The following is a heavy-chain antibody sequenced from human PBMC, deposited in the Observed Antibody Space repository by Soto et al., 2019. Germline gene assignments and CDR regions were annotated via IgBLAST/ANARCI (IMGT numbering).Heavy chain of an antibody. D-gene: IGHD5-12*01. V-gene: IGHV3-49*04. Sequence: GGSLRLSCTASGFTFGDYAMSWVRQAPGKGLEWVGFIRSKAYGGTTEYAASVKGRFTISRDDSKSIAYLQMNSLKTEDTAVYYCTREGFVVATDTYYYYYGMDVWGQGTTVTVSS. CDR2: IRSKAYGGTT. J-gene: IGHJ6*02. CDR3: TREGFVVATDTYYYYYGMDV. CDR1: GFTFGDYA.